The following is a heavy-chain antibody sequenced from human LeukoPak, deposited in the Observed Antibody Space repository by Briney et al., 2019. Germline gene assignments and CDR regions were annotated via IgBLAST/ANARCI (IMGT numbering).Heavy chain of an antibody. CDR1: GGSFSGYY. D-gene: IGHD3-22*01. CDR3: ARGPYDSSGYLLP. V-gene: IGHV4-34*01. CDR2: INHSGST. J-gene: IGHJ5*02. Sequence: SETLSLTCAVYGGSFSGYYWSWIRQPPGKGLEWIGEINHSGSTNYNPSLKSRVTISVDTSKNRFSLKLSSVTAADTAVYYCARGPYDSSGYLLPWGQGTLVTVSS.